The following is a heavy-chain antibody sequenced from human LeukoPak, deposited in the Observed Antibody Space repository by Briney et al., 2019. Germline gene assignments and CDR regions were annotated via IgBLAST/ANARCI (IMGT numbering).Heavy chain of an antibody. CDR1: GFTFSSYG. CDR3: AKCPRGWYYYMDV. CDR2: IWYDGSNK. V-gene: IGHV3-33*06. Sequence: GGSLRLSCAASGFTFSSYGMHWVRQAPGKGLEWVAVIWYDGSNKYYADSVKGRFTISRDSSKNTLYLQMNSLRAEDTAVYYCAKCPRGWYYYMDVWGKGTTVTVSS. D-gene: IGHD2-15*01. J-gene: IGHJ6*03.